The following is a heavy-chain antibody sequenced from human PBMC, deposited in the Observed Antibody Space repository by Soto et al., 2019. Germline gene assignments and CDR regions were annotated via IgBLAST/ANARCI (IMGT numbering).Heavy chain of an antibody. CDR2: IYSSGST. V-gene: IGHV4-39*01. Sequence: QLQLQESGPGLVKPSETLSLTCTVSGASLSSSSYFWGWIRQPPGKGLEWIGSIYSSGSTYYNPSLKSRVTISVDTSMNQFSLKLSSVTAADTAVYYCARRGTIMVSFDYWGQGTLVTVSS. CDR1: GASLSSSSYF. D-gene: IGHD3-10*01. CDR3: ARRGTIMVSFDY. J-gene: IGHJ4*02.